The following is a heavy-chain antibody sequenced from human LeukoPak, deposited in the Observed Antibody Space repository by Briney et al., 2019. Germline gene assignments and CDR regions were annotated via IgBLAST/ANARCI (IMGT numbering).Heavy chain of an antibody. CDR3: AELGITMIGGV. CDR1: RFTLSSYV. CDR2: ISYDGSNE. Sequence: GGSLRLSCAASRFTLSSYVMHWVRQAPGKGLEWVAVISYDGSNEYYADSVKGRFTISRDNSKNTLYLQMNSLRPEDTAVYYCAELGITMIGGVWGKGTTVTISS. D-gene: IGHD3-10*02. J-gene: IGHJ6*04. V-gene: IGHV3-30*04.